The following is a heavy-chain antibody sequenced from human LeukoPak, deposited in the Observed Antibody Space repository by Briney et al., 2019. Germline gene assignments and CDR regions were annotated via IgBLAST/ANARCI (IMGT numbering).Heavy chain of an antibody. CDR3: ARERLEGATKYFDY. V-gene: IGHV1-2*02. CDR1: GYTFTGYY. D-gene: IGHD1-26*01. J-gene: IGHJ4*02. Sequence: ASVKVSCKASGYTFTGYYMHWVRQAPGQGLEWMGWINPNSGGTNYAQKFQGRVTITTDESTSTAYMELSSLRSEDTAVYYCARERLEGATKYFDYWGQGTLVTVSS. CDR2: INPNSGGT.